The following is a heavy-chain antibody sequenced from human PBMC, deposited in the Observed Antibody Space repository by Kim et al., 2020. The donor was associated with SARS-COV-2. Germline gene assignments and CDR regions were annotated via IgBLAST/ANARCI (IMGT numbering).Heavy chain of an antibody. V-gene: IGHV4-34*01. CDR2: VYYGGGS. CDR1: GGSISNYY. D-gene: IGHD1-26*01. J-gene: IGHJ3*02. CDR3: ARVREACGAWDGVDM. Sequence: SETLSLTCALYGGSISNYYWYWIRQPPGKGLEWIGQVYYGGGSRNNTSLVNRVIIILDKSKNQFSLKLLFVIAADAATYFCARVREACGAWDGVDMW.